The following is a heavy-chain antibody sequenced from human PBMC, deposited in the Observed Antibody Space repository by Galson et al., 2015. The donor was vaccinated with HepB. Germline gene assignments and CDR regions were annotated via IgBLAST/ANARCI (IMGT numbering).Heavy chain of an antibody. CDR1: GGTFSSYA. J-gene: IGHJ6*03. Sequence: SVKVSCKASGGTFSSYAISWVRQAPGQGLEWMGGIIPVFGTANYAQKFQGRVTITADESTSTAYMELSSLRSEDTAVYYCARNAKGVATKYYYYYHYMDVWGKGTTVTASS. CDR3: ARNAKGVATKYYYYYHYMDV. D-gene: IGHD5-12*01. CDR2: IIPVFGTA. V-gene: IGHV1-69*13.